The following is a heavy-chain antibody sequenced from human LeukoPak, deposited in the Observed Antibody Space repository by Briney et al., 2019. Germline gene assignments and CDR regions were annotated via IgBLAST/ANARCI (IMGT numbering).Heavy chain of an antibody. Sequence: ASVTVSCKASGGTFSSYAISWVRQAPGQGLEWMGGIIPIFGIANYAQRFQGRVTITADKSTSTAYMELSSLRSEDTAVYYCASPNYYDSSGYYYRAEYFQHWGQGTLVTVSS. J-gene: IGHJ1*01. CDR3: ASPNYYDSSGYYYRAEYFQH. V-gene: IGHV1-69*10. CDR2: IIPIFGIA. D-gene: IGHD3-22*01. CDR1: GGTFSSYA.